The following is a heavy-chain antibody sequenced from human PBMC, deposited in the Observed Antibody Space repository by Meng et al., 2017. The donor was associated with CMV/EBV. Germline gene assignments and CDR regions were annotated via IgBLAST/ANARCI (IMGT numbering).Heavy chain of an antibody. D-gene: IGHD3-10*01. CDR1: GFTFSSYA. CDR3: ARGRGEADSFDI. J-gene: IGHJ3*02. CDR2: ITYDGSNK. V-gene: IGHV3-30*04. Sequence: GESLKISCAASGFTFSSYAVHWVRQAPGKGLEWVAVITYDGSNKYYADSVKGRFTISRDNSKNTLYLQMNSLRAEDTAVYYCARGRGEADSFDIWGHGTMVTVSS.